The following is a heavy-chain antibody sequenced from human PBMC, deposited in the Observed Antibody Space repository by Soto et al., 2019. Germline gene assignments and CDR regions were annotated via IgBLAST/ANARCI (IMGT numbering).Heavy chain of an antibody. CDR1: GFTFSSYG. CDR2: IWYDGSNK. CDR3: AREGTYCSGGSSYPHFDY. J-gene: IGHJ4*02. D-gene: IGHD2-15*01. V-gene: IGHV3-33*01. Sequence: QVQLVESGGGVVQPGRSLRLSCAASGFTFSSYGMHWVRQAPGKGLEWVAVIWYDGSNKYYADSVKGRFTISRDNSKNTLYLQMNSLRVEDTAVYYCAREGTYCSGGSSYPHFDYWGQGTLVTVSS.